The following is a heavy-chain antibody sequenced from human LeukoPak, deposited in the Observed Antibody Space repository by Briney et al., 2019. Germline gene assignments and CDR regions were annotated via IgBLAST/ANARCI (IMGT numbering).Heavy chain of an antibody. CDR2: INPNSGGT. V-gene: IGHV1-2*02. CDR1: GYTFTGYY. D-gene: IGHD6-19*01. CDR3: ARAHPFVAGIRPCDY. J-gene: IGHJ4*02. Sequence: ASVKVSCKASGYTFTGYYMHWVRQAPGQGLEWMGWINPNSGGTNYAQKFQGRVTMTRDTSISTAYMELSRLRSDDTAVYYCARAHPFVAGIRPCDYWGQGTLVTVSS.